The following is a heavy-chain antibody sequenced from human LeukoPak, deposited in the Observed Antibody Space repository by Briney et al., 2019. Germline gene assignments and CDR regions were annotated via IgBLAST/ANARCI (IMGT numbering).Heavy chain of an antibody. D-gene: IGHD3-10*01. CDR2: IYTNGIP. J-gene: IGHJ6*03. CDR1: GGSISSGSYF. V-gene: IGHV4-61*02. CDR3: ARGSSYYMDV. Sequence: PSQTLSLTCTVSGGSISSGSYFWSWIRQPAGKGLEWIGRIYTNGIPNYSPSLKSRINISLDTSKNQFSLKMNSVTAADTALYYCARGSSYYMDVWGKGTTVTVSS.